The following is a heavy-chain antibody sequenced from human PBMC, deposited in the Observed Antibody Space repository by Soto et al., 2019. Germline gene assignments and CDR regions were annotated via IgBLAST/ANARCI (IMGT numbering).Heavy chain of an antibody. CDR3: ARSTYYDILTGSYYYYAMDV. V-gene: IGHV3-21*01. CDR2: VSKSDYT. CDR1: GFYFNNYG. Sequence: GGSLRLSCAVSGFYFNNYGINWVRQAPGKGLEWVSSVSKSDYTYYSDSVKGRFTISRDNAKNSVSLQMNSLRPEDTAVYYCARSTYYDILTGSYYYYAMDVWGQGTTVTVSS. D-gene: IGHD3-9*01. J-gene: IGHJ6*02.